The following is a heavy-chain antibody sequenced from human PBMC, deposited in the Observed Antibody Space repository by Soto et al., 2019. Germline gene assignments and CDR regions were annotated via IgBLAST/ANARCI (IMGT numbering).Heavy chain of an antibody. CDR1: GFTFSTYA. CDR2: ISYTGANQ. J-gene: IGHJ5*02. D-gene: IGHD3-3*01. CDR3: ARGPYYDFWSGYRSFDP. V-gene: IGHV3-30-3*01. Sequence: SGGSLRLSCDASGFTFSTYALHWVRQAPGKGLEWVAFISYTGANQYYADSVKGRFTVSRDNSKNTLYLQMNSPRAEDTAVYYCARGPYYDFWSGYRSFDPWGQGTLVTVSS.